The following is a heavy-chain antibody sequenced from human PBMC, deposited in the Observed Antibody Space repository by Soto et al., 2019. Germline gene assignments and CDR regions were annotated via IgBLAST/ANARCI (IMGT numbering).Heavy chain of an antibody. CDR3: ARGDSKLRVDY. Sequence: QVQLVQSGAEVKKSGASVKVSCKASGYTFTKYGINWVRRAPGQGLDWMGWISGYNGDTNYARNLQDRATMTTDTSTNTAYMELRSLRSDDTAVYYCARGDSKLRVDYWGQGTLVTVSS. V-gene: IGHV1-18*01. J-gene: IGHJ4*02. D-gene: IGHD3-10*01. CDR2: ISGYNGDT. CDR1: GYTFTKYG.